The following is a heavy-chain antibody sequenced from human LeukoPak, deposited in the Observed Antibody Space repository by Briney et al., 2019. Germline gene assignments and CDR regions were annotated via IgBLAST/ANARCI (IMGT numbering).Heavy chain of an antibody. CDR2: IYHSGST. CDR1: GGSISSGGYS. Sequence: SETLSLTCAVSGGSISSGGYSWSWIRQPAGKGLEWIGYIYHSGSTYYNPSLKSRVTISVDRSKNQFSLKLSSVTAADTAVYYCARGLFGVDAFDIWGQGTMVTVSS. V-gene: IGHV4-30-2*01. D-gene: IGHD2-21*01. CDR3: ARGLFGVDAFDI. J-gene: IGHJ3*02.